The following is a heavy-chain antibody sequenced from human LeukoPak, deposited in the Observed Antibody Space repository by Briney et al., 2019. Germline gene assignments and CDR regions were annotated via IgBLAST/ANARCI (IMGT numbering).Heavy chain of an antibody. V-gene: IGHV1-69*13. Sequence: ASVKVSCKASGGTFSSYVISWVRQAPGQGLEWMGGIIPIFGTANYALKFQGRVTIIADESTSTVYMELSSLRSEDTAVYYCARERLDAFDIWGQGTTVTVSS. CDR3: ARERLDAFDI. CDR2: IIPIFGTA. D-gene: IGHD6-25*01. J-gene: IGHJ3*02. CDR1: GGTFSSYV.